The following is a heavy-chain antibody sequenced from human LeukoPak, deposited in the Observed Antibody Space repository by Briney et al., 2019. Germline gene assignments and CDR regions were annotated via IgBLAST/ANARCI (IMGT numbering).Heavy chain of an antibody. Sequence: GGSLRLSCAASGFTFSSYSMNWVRQAPGKGLEWVSSISSSSSYIYYADSVKGRFTISRDNSKNTLYLQMNSLRAGDTAVYYCARDRDGGNFFFDYWGQGTLATVSS. CDR1: GFTFSSYS. J-gene: IGHJ4*02. CDR2: ISSSSSYI. V-gene: IGHV3-21*04. CDR3: ARDRDGGNFFFDY. D-gene: IGHD4-23*01.